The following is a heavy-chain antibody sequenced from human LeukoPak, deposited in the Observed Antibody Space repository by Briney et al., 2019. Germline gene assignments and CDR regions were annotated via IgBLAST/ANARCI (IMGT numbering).Heavy chain of an antibody. CDR3: ARTENYIPEDSFDP. D-gene: IGHD5-24*01. Sequence: SETLSLTCGVSGGSITSTNYWSWVRQPPGKGLEWIGSICYSGSTFYNPSLKSRVTLSVDTSKNQFSLKLSSVTAADTAVYYCARTENYIPEDSFDPWSQGTLVTVSS. CDR1: GGSITSTNY. J-gene: IGHJ5*02. CDR2: ICYSGST. V-gene: IGHV4-39*01.